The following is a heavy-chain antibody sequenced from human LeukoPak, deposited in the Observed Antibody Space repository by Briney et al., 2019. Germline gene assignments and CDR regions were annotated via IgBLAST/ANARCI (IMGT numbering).Heavy chain of an antibody. D-gene: IGHD1-1*01. CDR1: GGSISSGGYS. CDR2: IYHSGST. V-gene: IGHV4-30-2*01. J-gene: IGHJ6*04. Sequence: SETLSLTCAVSGGSISSGGYSWSWIRQPPGKGLEWIGYIYHSGSTYYNPSLKSRVTISVDRSKNQFSLKLSSVTAADTAVYYCARGYEGNYYYYYGMDVWGKGTTVTVPS. CDR3: ARGYEGNYYYYYGMDV.